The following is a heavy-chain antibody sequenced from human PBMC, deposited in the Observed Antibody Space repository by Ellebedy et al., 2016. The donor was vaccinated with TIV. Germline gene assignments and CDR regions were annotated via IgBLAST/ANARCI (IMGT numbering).Heavy chain of an antibody. Sequence: GESLKISCAASGFTFSSYAMHWVRQAPGKGLEWVAVISYDGSNKYYADSVKGRFTVSKDNSNNTLYLQMSSLRVEDTAIYYCAKKRGAHDYSNYHFEYWGQGALVTVSS. J-gene: IGHJ4*02. CDR3: AKKRGAHDYSNYHFEY. CDR2: ISYDGSNK. D-gene: IGHD4-11*01. V-gene: IGHV3-30-3*02. CDR1: GFTFSSYA.